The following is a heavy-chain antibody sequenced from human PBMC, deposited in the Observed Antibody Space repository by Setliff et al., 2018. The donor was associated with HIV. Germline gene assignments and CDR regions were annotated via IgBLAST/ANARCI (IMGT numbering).Heavy chain of an antibody. V-gene: IGHV3-66*02. Sequence: GGSLRLSCAASGLTVSSSYINWVRQAPGRGLEWVSLIYTSGVTKYAESVKGRFTISRDNRKNTVYLQMNSLRAEDTAVYYFWTGTMYDAFDIWGQGTMVTVSS. CDR2: IYTSGVT. D-gene: IGHD1-7*01. CDR3: WTGTMYDAFDI. J-gene: IGHJ3*02. CDR1: GLTVSSSY.